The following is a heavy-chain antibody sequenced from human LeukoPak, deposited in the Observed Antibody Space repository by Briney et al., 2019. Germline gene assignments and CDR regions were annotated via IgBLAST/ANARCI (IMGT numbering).Heavy chain of an antibody. CDR1: GDSFTNTDFF. CDR2: IDDSGRI. V-gene: IGHV4-39*01. J-gene: IGHJ4*02. CDR3: ARLDGSLAHISGSYPDF. Sequence: SETLSLTCTVSGDSFTNTDFFWGWIRQPPGKGLEWIANIDDSGRIYSNPSLRSRVTMSRDTSKNQFSLMVTSVTAADTAVYYCARLDGSLAHISGSYPDFWGQGILVTVSS. D-gene: IGHD3-10*01.